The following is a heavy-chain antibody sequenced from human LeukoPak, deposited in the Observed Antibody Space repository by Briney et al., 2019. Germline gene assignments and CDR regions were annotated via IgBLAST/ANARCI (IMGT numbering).Heavy chain of an antibody. J-gene: IGHJ4*02. CDR2: LYYTVIT. D-gene: IGHD3-10*01. Sequence: KSSETLSPTCTVSGGSISNAAYHWGCLRPPPGKGREGMGSLYYTVITYYTPSVKRRVTISADTSKNQISLKVASLTAADTAVYYCARLIKGIPGDYWGQGTLVTVA. CDR1: GGSISNAAYH. CDR3: ARLIKGIPGDY. V-gene: IGHV4-39*01.